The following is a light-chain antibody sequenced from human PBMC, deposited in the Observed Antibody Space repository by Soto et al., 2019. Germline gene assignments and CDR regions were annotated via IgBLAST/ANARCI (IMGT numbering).Light chain of an antibody. CDR1: SSDVGGYNS. V-gene: IGLV2-14*01. CDR3: RSYTSSDSWV. J-gene: IGLJ3*02. CDR2: DVN. Sequence: QSVLTQPASVSGSPGQSLTISCTGTSSDVGGYNSVSWYQQHPGKAPKLMIFDVNSRTPGVSGRFSGSKSANTASLTISGLQAEDEADYYCRSYTSSDSWVFGGRTKVTVL.